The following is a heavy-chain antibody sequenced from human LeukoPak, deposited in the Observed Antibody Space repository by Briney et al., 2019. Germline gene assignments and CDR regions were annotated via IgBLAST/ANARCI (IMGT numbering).Heavy chain of an antibody. Sequence: GGSLRLSCAASGFTFSSYSLNWVRQAPGKGLEWVSSISSSSYIYYADSVKGRFTISRDNAKNSLYLQMNSLRAEDTAVYYCAREYYDFWSGQREAFDIWGQGTMVTVSS. V-gene: IGHV3-21*01. D-gene: IGHD3-3*01. CDR1: GFTFSSYS. CDR3: AREYYDFWSGQREAFDI. CDR2: ISSSSYI. J-gene: IGHJ3*02.